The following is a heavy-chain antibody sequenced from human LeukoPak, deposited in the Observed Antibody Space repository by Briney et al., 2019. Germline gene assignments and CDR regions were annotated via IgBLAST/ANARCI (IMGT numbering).Heavy chain of an antibody. CDR2: SSAYNGNT. D-gene: IGHD6-13*01. CDR1: GYTFTSYG. V-gene: IGHV1-18*01. Sequence: ASVKVSCKASGYTFTSYGISWVRQAPGQGIEWMGWSSAYNGNTNYAQKLQGRVTMTTDTSTSTAYMELRSLRSDDTAVYYCARTLRTEAAAGPMCDYWGQGTLVTVSS. CDR3: ARTLRTEAAAGPMCDY. J-gene: IGHJ4*02.